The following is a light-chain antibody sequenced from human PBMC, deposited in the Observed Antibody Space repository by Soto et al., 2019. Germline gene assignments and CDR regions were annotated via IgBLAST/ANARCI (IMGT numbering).Light chain of an antibody. Sequence: QSVLTQPPSASGSLGQSVTISCTGTSSDIGTYDYVSWYQQHPGRAPKLIIFEVSKRPLGVPDRFSGSKSGNTASLIVSGLQPDDEAEYHCTSYTGDDFTFVFGTGTTLTVL. J-gene: IGLJ1*01. CDR3: TSYTGDDFTFV. CDR2: EVS. CDR1: SSDIGTYDY. V-gene: IGLV2-8*01.